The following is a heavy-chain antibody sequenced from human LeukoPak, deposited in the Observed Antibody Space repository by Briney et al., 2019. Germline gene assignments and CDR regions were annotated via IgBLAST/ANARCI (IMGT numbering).Heavy chain of an antibody. D-gene: IGHD6-19*01. CDR3: ARRNSSGWTGFDY. CDR1: GGSFSGYY. V-gene: IGHV4-34*01. Sequence: SETLSLTCAVYGGSFSGYYWSWIHQPPGKGLEWIGEINHSGSTNYNPSLKSRVTISVDTSKNQYSLKLSSVTAADTAVYYCARRNSSGWTGFDYWGQGTLVTVSS. J-gene: IGHJ4*02. CDR2: INHSGST.